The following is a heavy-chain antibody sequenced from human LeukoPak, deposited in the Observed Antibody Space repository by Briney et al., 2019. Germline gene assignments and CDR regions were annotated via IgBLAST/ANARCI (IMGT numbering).Heavy chain of an antibody. CDR3: ARDRSIVGAIWAVGFLKRFDP. CDR1: GGSIRGYY. V-gene: IGHV4-59*01. J-gene: IGHJ5*02. D-gene: IGHD1-26*01. CDR2: IYSSGST. Sequence: SETLSLTCNVSGGSIRGYYWSWIRQPPGKGLEWIGYIYSSGSTNYNPSLKSRVTMSVDTSKNQFSLKVSSVTAADTAVYYCARDRSIVGAIWAVGFLKRFDPWGQGTLVTVSS.